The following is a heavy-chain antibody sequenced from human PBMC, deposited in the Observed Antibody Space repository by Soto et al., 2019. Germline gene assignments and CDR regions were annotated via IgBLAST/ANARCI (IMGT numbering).Heavy chain of an antibody. J-gene: IGHJ4*02. CDR2: IWYDGSKK. D-gene: IGHD3-22*01. CDR1: RFPFLNHV. CDR3: ARDPYDYDDTSDYYRH. Sequence: GGSLKLSCASPRFPFLNHVLHRVRQASGKGLEWVAVIWYDGSKKYYVDSVKGRFTISRDNSKNTVYLQMSSLRAEDTAVYYCARDPYDYDDTSDYYRHWGQGP. V-gene: IGHV3-33*01.